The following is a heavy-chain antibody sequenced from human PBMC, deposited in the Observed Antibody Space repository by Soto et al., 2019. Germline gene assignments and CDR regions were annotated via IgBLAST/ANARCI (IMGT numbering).Heavy chain of an antibody. J-gene: IGHJ5*01. CDR3: AMSWVKITSSTAWYSTRWWSYWFAS. CDR2: FDPEDGGT. Sequence: ASVNVACKVAGYTLTEVSRHWGRQTHGKGLEWMGGFDPEDGGTSYAQKFQGRVTMTEDPSTDTAYMELSSLRSEATAGDYCAMSWVKITSSTAWYSTRWWSYWFASWLQGSSVLVSS. V-gene: IGHV1-24*01. CDR1: GYTLTEVS. D-gene: IGHD6-19*01.